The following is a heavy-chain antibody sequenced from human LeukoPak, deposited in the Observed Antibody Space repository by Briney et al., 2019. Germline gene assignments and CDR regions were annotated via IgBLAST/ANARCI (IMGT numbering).Heavy chain of an antibody. V-gene: IGHV3-30*18. CDR3: AKVGLPVTTILDYFDY. CDR2: ISFDGSNK. CDR1: GFIFSSYG. J-gene: IGHJ4*02. D-gene: IGHD4-11*01. Sequence: GGSLRLSCAASGFIFSSYGMHWVRQPPGKGLERVADISFDGSNKYYADSVKGRFTISRDNSKNSLYLQMNSLRAEDTAVYYCAKVGLPVTTILDYFDYWGQGTLVTVSS.